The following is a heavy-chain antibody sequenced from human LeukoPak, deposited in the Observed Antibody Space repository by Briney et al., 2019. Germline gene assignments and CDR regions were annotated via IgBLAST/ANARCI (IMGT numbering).Heavy chain of an antibody. CDR1: GGTFSSYA. CDR2: IIPILGIE. V-gene: IGHV1-69*04. CDR3: ARDTIVATNPPDY. D-gene: IGHD5-12*01. Sequence: VASVKVSCKASGGTFSSYAISWVRQPPGQGLEWMGRIIPILGIENYAQKFQGRVTITADKSTSTAYMELSSLRCEDTAVYDCARDTIVATNPPDYWGQGTLVTVSS. J-gene: IGHJ4*02.